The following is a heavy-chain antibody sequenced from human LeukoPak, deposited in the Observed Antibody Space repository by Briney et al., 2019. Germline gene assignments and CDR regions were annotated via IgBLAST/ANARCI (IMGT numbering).Heavy chain of an antibody. Sequence: GGSLRLSCAASGFTFDDHVMHWVRQAPGKGLAWVSLISGNGGSTYYADSVKGRFTISRDNSKNTLYLQMNNLRGEDTAEYYCAKDMELASWGQGTLVTVSS. V-gene: IGHV3-23*01. CDR1: GFTFDDHV. J-gene: IGHJ5*02. CDR2: ISGNGGST. D-gene: IGHD1-26*01. CDR3: AKDMELAS.